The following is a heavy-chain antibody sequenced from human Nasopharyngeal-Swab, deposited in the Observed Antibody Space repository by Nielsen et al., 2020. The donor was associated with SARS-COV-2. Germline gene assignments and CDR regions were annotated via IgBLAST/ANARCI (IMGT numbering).Heavy chain of an antibody. CDR1: GFTFSDYY. CDR3: ARGYFGVNGMDV. D-gene: IGHD3-10*01. V-gene: IGHV3-11*01. J-gene: IGHJ6*02. CDR2: ISSSASNI. Sequence: GGSLRLSCLGSGFTFSDYYMTWVRQAPGKGLEWVSYISSSASNIKYADSAKGRFTISRDNANNSLYLQMNSLGVEDTALYYCARGYFGVNGMDVWGQRTTVTVSS.